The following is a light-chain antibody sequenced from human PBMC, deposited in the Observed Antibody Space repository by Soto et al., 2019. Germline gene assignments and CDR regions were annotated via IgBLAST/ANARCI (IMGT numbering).Light chain of an antibody. Sequence: QSVLTQPPSASGTPGQRLTISCSRSGCNIGRYPVNWYQQFPGAAPKLLIYSNNQRPSEVPALFAGSKSATSASLAFSGLQSDDDVDYYCATWDDSLNGYVFGPGTKVTVL. CDR3: ATWDDSLNGYV. J-gene: IGLJ1*01. CDR2: SNN. CDR1: GCNIGRYP. V-gene: IGLV1-44*01.